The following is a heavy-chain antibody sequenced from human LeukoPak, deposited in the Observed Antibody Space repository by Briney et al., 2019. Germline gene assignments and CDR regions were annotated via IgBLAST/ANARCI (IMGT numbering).Heavy chain of an antibody. Sequence: ASVKVSCKASGYTFTGYYMHWVRQAPGQGLEWMGWINPNSGGTNYAQKLQGRVTMTRDTSISTAYMELSSLRSDDTAVYYCARRSGIAVAGAFDYWGQGTLVTVSS. CDR1: GYTFTGYY. CDR2: INPNSGGT. CDR3: ARRSGIAVAGAFDY. J-gene: IGHJ4*02. V-gene: IGHV1-2*02. D-gene: IGHD6-19*01.